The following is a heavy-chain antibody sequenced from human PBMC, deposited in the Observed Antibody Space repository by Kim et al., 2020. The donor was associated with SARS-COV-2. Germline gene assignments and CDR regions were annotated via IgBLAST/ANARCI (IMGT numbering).Heavy chain of an antibody. CDR3: TTAAAAAHWYYYYGMDV. Sequence: GGSLRLSCAASGFTFSNAWMSWVRQAPGKGLEWVGRIKSKTDGGTTDYAAPVKGRFTISRDDSKNTLYLQMNSLKTEDTAVYYCTTAAAAAHWYYYYGMDVWGQGTTVTVSS. CDR2: IKSKTDGGTT. D-gene: IGHD6-13*01. J-gene: IGHJ6*02. V-gene: IGHV3-15*01. CDR1: GFTFSNAW.